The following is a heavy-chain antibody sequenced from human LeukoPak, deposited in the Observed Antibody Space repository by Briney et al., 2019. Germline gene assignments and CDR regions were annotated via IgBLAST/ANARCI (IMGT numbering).Heavy chain of an antibody. CDR2: ISSSSRYI. D-gene: IGHD5-12*01. J-gene: IGHJ6*02. CDR3: ARDSSGYDSYGMDV. V-gene: IGHV3-21*01. CDR1: GFTFSSYS. Sequence: GGSLRLSYAASGFTFSSYSMNWVRQAPGKGLEWVSFISSSSRYIYYADSVKGRFTISRDNAKNSLYLQMNSLRAEDTAVYYCARDSSGYDSYGMDVWGQGTTVTVSS.